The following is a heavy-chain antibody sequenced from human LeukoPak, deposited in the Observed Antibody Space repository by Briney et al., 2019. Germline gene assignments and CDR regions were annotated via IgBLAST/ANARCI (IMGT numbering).Heavy chain of an antibody. D-gene: IGHD2-2*01. CDR2: ISWNSGSI. Sequence: PGGSLRLSCAASGFTFDDYSMHWVRQAPGKGLEWVSGISWNSGSIGYADSVKGRFTISRDNAKNSLYLQMNSLRAEDTAFYYCAKVWRRYCSSTSCYVVMDVWGKGTTVTVSS. CDR1: GFTFDDYS. CDR3: AKVWRRYCSSTSCYVVMDV. V-gene: IGHV3-9*01. J-gene: IGHJ6*04.